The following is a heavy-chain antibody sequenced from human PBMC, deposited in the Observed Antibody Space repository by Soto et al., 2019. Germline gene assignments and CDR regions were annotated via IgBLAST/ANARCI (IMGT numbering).Heavy chain of an antibody. CDR2: IKRKTDGTTK. J-gene: IGHJ4*02. CDR3: PTSGEPWDSFDF. Sequence: EVQLVESGGGLVKPGGSLRLSCAASGLTFTNAWMNWVRQAPGKGLEWVGRIKRKTDGTTKDYAAPVKGRFTISRDDSRHTLYLQINSLKTEDTAVYYCPTSGEPWDSFDFWGQGTLVTVSS. D-gene: IGHD1-26*01. V-gene: IGHV3-15*07. CDR1: GLTFTNAW.